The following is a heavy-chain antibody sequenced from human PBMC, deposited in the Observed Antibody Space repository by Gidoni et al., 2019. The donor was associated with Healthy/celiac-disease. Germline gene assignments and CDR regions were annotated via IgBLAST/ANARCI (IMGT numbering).Heavy chain of an antibody. Sequence: EVQLVESGGGLVQPGGSLRTSCAASGCTFSSYWMSWSRQAPGKGLEWVANIKQDGSEKYYVDSVKGRFTISRDNAKNSLYLQMNSLRAEDTAVYYCARVRQQLKYYYYYYMDVWGKGTTVTVSS. CDR1: GCTFSSYW. D-gene: IGHD6-13*01. V-gene: IGHV3-7*01. CDR2: IKQDGSEK. CDR3: ARVRQQLKYYYYYYMDV. J-gene: IGHJ6*03.